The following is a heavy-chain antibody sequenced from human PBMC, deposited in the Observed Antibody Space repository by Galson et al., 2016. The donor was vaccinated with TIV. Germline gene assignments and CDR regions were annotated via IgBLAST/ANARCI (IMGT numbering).Heavy chain of an antibody. CDR2: MHESGSS. Sequence: SETLSLTCTVSGYSIASGYFWGWIRQPPGKGLEWLGNMHESGSSYYNPSLKSRLTISVDTSKTQFSLKLRSVTAADSAVYYCATFPPSVEQERGSVYYHGLDVWGQGTTVTVSS. V-gene: IGHV4-38-2*02. D-gene: IGHD1-1*01. CDR3: ATFPPSVEQERGSVYYHGLDV. J-gene: IGHJ6*02. CDR1: GYSIASGYF.